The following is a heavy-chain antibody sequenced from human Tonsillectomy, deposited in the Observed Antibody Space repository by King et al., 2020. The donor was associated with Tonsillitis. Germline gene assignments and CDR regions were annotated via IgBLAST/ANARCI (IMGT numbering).Heavy chain of an antibody. CDR1: GFTFNTYG. CDR2: IRYDGIKK. J-gene: IGHJ6*02. Sequence: QLVQSGGGVVQPGGSLRLSCAAAGFTFNTYGIHWVRQAPGKGLEWVTFIRYDGIKKDYVDSVKGRFTISRDDPKNMVTLQMNSLRAEDTAVYYWSKDPYEYNSGSGLYSGFNAMDGGGQGTTVTVSS. V-gene: IGHV3-30*02. CDR3: SKDPYEYNSGSGLYSGFNAMDG. D-gene: IGHD3-10*01.